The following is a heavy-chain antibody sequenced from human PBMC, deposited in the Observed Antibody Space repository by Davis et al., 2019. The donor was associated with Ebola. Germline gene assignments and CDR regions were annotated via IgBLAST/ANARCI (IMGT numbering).Heavy chain of an antibody. V-gene: IGHV3-7*01. CDR2: IKPDGSDK. Sequence: ESLKISCAASGFTFSNYWMTWVRQAPGKGPEWVGKIKPDGSDKFYLDSVKGRFTISRDNAENSLFLQMNSLRDEDTAVYYCVKDSRWQMSPWGQGTLVTVSS. CDR3: VKDSRWQMSP. CDR1: GFTFSNYW. J-gene: IGHJ5*02. D-gene: IGHD5-12*01.